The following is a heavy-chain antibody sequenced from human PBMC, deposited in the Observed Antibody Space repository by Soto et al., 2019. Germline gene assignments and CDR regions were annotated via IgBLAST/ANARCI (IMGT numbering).Heavy chain of an antibody. V-gene: IGHV3-72*01. J-gene: IGHJ6*02. CDR3: ARGKRDGYTDYGMDV. Sequence: EVQLVESGGGLVQPGGSLRLSCAASGFTFSDHYMDWVCQAPGKGLEWVGRTRDKANSYITEYATSVKGRFTISRDDSKNSLYLQMNSLKTEDTAVYYCARGKRDGYTDYGMDVWGQGTTVTVSS. CDR1: GFTFSDHY. D-gene: IGHD5-12*01. CDR2: TRDKANSYIT.